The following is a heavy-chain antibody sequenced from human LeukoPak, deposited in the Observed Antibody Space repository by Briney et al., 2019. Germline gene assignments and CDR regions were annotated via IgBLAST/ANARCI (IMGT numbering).Heavy chain of an antibody. Sequence: PSETLSLTCTVSSASVSSYYWSWVLQPPGGGLEWIGYISNSGSPSYNPSFKSRVTFSADTSKNHLSLKLNSVTPADTAVYFCARGGAGPLRDWGQGTLVTVSS. D-gene: IGHD3-16*01. V-gene: IGHV4-59*02. CDR1: SASVSSYY. J-gene: IGHJ4*02. CDR2: ISNSGSP. CDR3: ARGGAGPLRD.